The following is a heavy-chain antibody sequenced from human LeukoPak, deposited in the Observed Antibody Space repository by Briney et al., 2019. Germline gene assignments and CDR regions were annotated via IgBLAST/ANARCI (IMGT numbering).Heavy chain of an antibody. Sequence: ASVTVSCKASGYTFTGYYMHLVRQAPGQGLEWMGWIHPNSGGTNYAQKFQGRVTMTRDTSISTAYMELSRLRSDDTAVYYCAREYCSGGSCYSGFDYWGQGTLVTVSS. CDR1: GYTFTGYY. CDR3: AREYCSGGSCYSGFDY. D-gene: IGHD2-15*01. CDR2: IHPNSGGT. J-gene: IGHJ4*02. V-gene: IGHV1-2*02.